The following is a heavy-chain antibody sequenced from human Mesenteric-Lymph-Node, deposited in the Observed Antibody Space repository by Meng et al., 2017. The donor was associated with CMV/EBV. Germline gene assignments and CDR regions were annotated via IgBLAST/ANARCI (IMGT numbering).Heavy chain of an antibody. D-gene: IGHD6-13*01. V-gene: IGHV2-5*02. J-gene: IGHJ4*02. CDR2: IYWDDDK. Sequence: QITLKESGPTLVKPTQTLTPTSTFSGFSLGTSGVGVGWIRQPPGKALEWLALIYWDDDKRYSPSLKSRLTITKDTSKNQVVLTMTNMDPVDTATYYCAHSSGIAAAGPFYFDYWGQGTLVTVSS. CDR3: AHSSGIAAAGPFYFDY. CDR1: GFSLGTSGVG.